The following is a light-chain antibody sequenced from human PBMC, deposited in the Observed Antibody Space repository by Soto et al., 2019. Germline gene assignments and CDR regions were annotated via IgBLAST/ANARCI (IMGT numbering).Light chain of an antibody. J-gene: IGKJ3*01. CDR3: QQCGGSPLFS. V-gene: IGKV3-20*01. Sequence: EIVLTQSPATLSLSPGERATLSCTASQSVTSSCLAWYQRKPGQAPRLLIHTTSTRATDIPDRFSGSGSGTDFTLTISRLQPEDLAVYYCQQCGGSPLFSFGPGTRVDI. CDR1: QSVTSSC. CDR2: TTS.